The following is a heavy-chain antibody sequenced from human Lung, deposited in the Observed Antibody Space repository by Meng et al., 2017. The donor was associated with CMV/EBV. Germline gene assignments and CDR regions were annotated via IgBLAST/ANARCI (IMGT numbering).Heavy chain of an antibody. CDR1: GGSISSGGYY. CDR2: IHSSGST. J-gene: IGHJ5*02. D-gene: IGHD3-10*01. Sequence: VQLQEPGPVLVKPSQTLSLTCTVSGGSISSGGYYWSWIRQHPGKGLEWIGYIHSSGSTYYNPSLRSRLTISVDTSKNQFSLKLSSVTAADTAVYYCARASYGSGSPLGESWFDPWGQGTLVTVSS. CDR3: ARASYGSGSPLGESWFDP. V-gene: IGHV4-31*03.